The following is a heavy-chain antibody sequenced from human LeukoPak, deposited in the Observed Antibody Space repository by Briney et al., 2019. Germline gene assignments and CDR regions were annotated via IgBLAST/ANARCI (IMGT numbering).Heavy chain of an antibody. Sequence: PSETLSLTCTVSGGSISSSSYYWGWIRQPPGKGLEWIGSIYYSGSTYYNPSLKSRVTISVDTSKNQFSLKLSSVTAADTAVYYCARLRGSYYFDYWGQGTLATVSS. V-gene: IGHV4-39*01. D-gene: IGHD6-13*01. CDR3: ARLRGSYYFDY. CDR1: GGSISSSSYY. J-gene: IGHJ4*02. CDR2: IYYSGST.